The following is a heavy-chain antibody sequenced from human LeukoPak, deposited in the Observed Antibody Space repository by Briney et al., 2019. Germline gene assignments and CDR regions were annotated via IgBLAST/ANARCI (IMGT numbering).Heavy chain of an antibody. V-gene: IGHV1-2*02. Sequence: ASVKVSCKASGYIFTGYYIHWVRQAPGQGLEWMGWINPNSGGTNYAQKFQGRVTMTRDTSISTAYMELSRLRSDDTAVYYCARGGPGIAAAGTPGTYAFDIWGQGTMVTVSS. D-gene: IGHD6-13*01. J-gene: IGHJ3*02. CDR2: INPNSGGT. CDR1: GYIFTGYY. CDR3: ARGGPGIAAAGTPGTYAFDI.